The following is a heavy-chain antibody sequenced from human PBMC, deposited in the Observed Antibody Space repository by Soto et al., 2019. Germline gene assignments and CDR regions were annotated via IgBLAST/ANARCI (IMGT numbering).Heavy chain of an antibody. CDR1: GFTFSSYG. Sequence: LRLSCAASGFTFSSYGMHWVRQAPGKGLEWVAVIWYDGSNKYYADSAKGRFTISRDNSKNTLYLQMNSLRAEDTAVYYCAKDYGDYAFFDYWGQGTLVTVSS. CDR3: AKDYGDYAFFDY. CDR2: IWYDGSNK. D-gene: IGHD4-17*01. J-gene: IGHJ4*02. V-gene: IGHV3-33*06.